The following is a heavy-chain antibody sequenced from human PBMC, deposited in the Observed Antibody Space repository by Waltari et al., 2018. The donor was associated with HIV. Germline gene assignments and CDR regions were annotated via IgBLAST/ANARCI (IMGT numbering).Heavy chain of an antibody. V-gene: IGHV1-69*01. CDR1: GGTFSSYD. D-gene: IGHD3-22*01. CDR2: IIPIFGTA. J-gene: IGHJ4*02. Sequence: QVQLVQSGAEVKKPGSSVKVSCKASGGTFSSYDISWVRQAPGQGLEWMGGIIPIFGTANYAQECQGRVTITADESTSTAYMELSSLRSEDTAVYYCARACRDYDSSGYPFDYWGQGTLVTVSS. CDR3: ARACRDYDSSGYPFDY.